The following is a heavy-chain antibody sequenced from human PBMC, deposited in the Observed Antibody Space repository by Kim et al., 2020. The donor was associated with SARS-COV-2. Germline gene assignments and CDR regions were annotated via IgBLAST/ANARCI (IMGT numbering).Heavy chain of an antibody. J-gene: IGHJ5*02. D-gene: IGHD5-18*01. V-gene: IGHV5-51*01. CDR1: GYSFTSYW. CDR3: ARHALRYGYGYAGNWFDP. Sequence: GESLKISCKGSGYSFTSYWIGWVRQMPGKGLEWMGIIYPGDSDTRYSPSFQGQVTISADKSISTAYLQWSSLKASDTAMYYCARHALRYGYGYAGNWFDPWGQGTLVTVSS. CDR2: IYPGDSDT.